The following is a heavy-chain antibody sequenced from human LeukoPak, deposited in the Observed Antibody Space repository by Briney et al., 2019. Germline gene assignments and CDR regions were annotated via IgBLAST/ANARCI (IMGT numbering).Heavy chain of an antibody. J-gene: IGHJ4*02. CDR1: GFTFSNAW. CDR3: ARDRIAAAAYFDY. D-gene: IGHD6-13*01. CDR2: IWYDGSNK. Sequence: GGSLRLSCAASGFTFSNAWMSWVRQAPGKGLEWVAVIWYDGSNKYYADSVKGRFTISRDNSKNTLYLQMNSLRVEDTAVYYCARDRIAAAAYFDYWGQGTLVTVSS. V-gene: IGHV3-33*08.